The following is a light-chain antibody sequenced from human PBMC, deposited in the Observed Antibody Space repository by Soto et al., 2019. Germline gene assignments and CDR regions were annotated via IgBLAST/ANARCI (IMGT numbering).Light chain of an antibody. J-gene: IGKJ4*01. V-gene: IGKV1-5*01. CDR2: DAS. Sequence: DIQMTQSPSTLSASVGDSVTINCRASHLISSWLAWYQQKPGKAPKLLIFDASSLESGTPSRFSGRRSGTQFTLTINGLQPDDFATYYCQQYNSYPLTFGGGTKGDIK. CDR3: QQYNSYPLT. CDR1: HLISSW.